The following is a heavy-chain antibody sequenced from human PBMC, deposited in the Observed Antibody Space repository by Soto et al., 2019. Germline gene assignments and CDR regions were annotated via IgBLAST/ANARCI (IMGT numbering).Heavy chain of an antibody. Sequence: SGPTLVNPTETLTLTCTVSGFSLSNARMGVSWIRQPPGKALEWLAHIFSNDEKSYSTSLKSRLTISKDTSKSQVVLTMTNMDPVDTATYYCARIFRDYYDILTGYYTCWFDPWGQGTLVTLSS. V-gene: IGHV2-26*01. D-gene: IGHD3-9*01. J-gene: IGHJ5*02. CDR1: GFSLSNARMG. CDR2: IFSNDEK. CDR3: ARIFRDYYDILTGYYTCWFDP.